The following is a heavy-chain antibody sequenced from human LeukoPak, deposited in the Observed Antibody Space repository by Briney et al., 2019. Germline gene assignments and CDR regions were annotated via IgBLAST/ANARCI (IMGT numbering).Heavy chain of an antibody. J-gene: IGHJ5*02. Sequence: GGSLRLSCVASGFTLSSYWMHWVRQTPGKGLVWVSRINSDGSSASYADSVKGRFTVSRDNAKNTLYLQMNSLRAEDTAVYYCARLLECTSTSCYEGWFDPWGQGTLVTVSS. CDR1: GFTLSSYW. D-gene: IGHD2-2*01. CDR3: ARLLECTSTSCYEGWFDP. CDR2: INSDGSSA. V-gene: IGHV3-74*01.